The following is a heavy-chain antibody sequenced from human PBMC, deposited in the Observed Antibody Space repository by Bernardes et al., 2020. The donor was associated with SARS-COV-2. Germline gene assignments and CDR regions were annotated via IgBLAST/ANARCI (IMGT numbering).Heavy chain of an antibody. D-gene: IGHD3-3*01. CDR3: ARGGKDITIFGVVIPQAQFDY. Sequence: GGSLRLSCAASGFSVSDNYLIWVRQGPGKGLDWVSVTYSGGSTYYADSVKGRFTIYRDLSQNSLYLQMNSLRAEDTAVYYCARGGKDITIFGVVIPQAQFDYWGQGTLVTVSS. J-gene: IGHJ4*02. CDR2: TYSGGST. V-gene: IGHV3-53*01. CDR1: GFSVSDNY.